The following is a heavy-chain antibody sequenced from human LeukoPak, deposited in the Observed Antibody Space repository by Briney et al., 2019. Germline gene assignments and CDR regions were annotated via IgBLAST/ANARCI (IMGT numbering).Heavy chain of an antibody. D-gene: IGHD6-19*01. CDR1: GFTVSSNY. Sequence: GGSLRLSCAGSGFTVSSNYMSWVGQAPGKVLEWVSVIYSGGSTYYADSVKGRFTISRDNSKNTLYLQMNSLRAEDTAVYYCAVGLKYSSGWYYFDYWGQGTLVTVSS. V-gene: IGHV3-53*01. J-gene: IGHJ4*02. CDR2: IYSGGST. CDR3: AVGLKYSSGWYYFDY.